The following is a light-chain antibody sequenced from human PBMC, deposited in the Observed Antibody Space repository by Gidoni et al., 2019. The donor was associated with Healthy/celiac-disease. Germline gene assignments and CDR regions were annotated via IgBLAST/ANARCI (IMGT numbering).Light chain of an antibody. J-gene: IGKJ4*01. V-gene: IGKV1-39*01. CDR1: QIISSY. Sequence: DIQMTKSASPLSASVGDRVTITCRASQIISSYLNWYQQKPGKAPKLLIYAASSLQSGVPSRFSGSGSGTDFTLTISSLQPEEFATYYCQQSYSTHLTFGGGTKVEIK. CDR2: AAS. CDR3: QQSYSTHLT.